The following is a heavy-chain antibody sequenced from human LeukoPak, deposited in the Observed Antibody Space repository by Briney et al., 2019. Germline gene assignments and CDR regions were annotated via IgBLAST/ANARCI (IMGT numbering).Heavy chain of an antibody. D-gene: IGHD6-13*01. V-gene: IGHV4-59*12. CDR2: IYHSGTT. CDR3: ARTLIAAAGPLEGYYFDY. J-gene: IGHJ4*02. CDR1: GGSITSYY. Sequence: PSETLSLTCTVSGGSITSYYWSWIRQPPGKGLEWIGYIYHSGTTTYNPTLKSRVTMSVDTSKNQFSLKLSSVTAADTAVYYCARTLIAAAGPLEGYYFDYWGQGTLVTVSS.